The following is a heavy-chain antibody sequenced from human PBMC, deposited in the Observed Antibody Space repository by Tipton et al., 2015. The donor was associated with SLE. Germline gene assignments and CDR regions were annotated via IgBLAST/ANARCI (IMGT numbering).Heavy chain of an antibody. D-gene: IGHD1-1*01. J-gene: IGHJ4*02. Sequence: SLRLSCEASGFTFSRYWMHWVRQVPGEGPVWVSRVDRDGHSATYAASVEGRFTISRDNAKNTLYLQLNTLRPEDTAVYFCARETSDWNGLDCWGQGTLVTVTS. CDR2: VDRDGHSA. CDR1: GFTFSRYW. CDR3: ARETSDWNGLDC. V-gene: IGHV3-74*01.